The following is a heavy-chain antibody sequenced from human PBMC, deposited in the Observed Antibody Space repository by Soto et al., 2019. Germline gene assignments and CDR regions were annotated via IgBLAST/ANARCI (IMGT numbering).Heavy chain of an antibody. CDR2: IYSGGAK. D-gene: IGHD3-10*02. Sequence: EVQLMESGGGLLQPGGSLRLSCSAAGFSVSTSHIHWGRQVPGKGLEWVSVIYSGGAKHYAVSVKGRLIISRDTSKNTVDLHINSLRAEDTSVYYCARVGPYDQGSYMFRYNWFRPWGPRALVAVSS. CDR3: ARVGPYDQGSYMFRYNWFRP. J-gene: IGHJ5*02. V-gene: IGHV3-53*01. CDR1: GFSVSTSH.